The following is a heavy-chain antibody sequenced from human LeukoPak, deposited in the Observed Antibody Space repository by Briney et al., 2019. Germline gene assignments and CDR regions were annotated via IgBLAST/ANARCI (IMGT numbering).Heavy chain of an antibody. Sequence: GGSLRLSCAASGFTFSSYSMNWVRQAPGKGLEWVSSISSSSSYIYYADSEKGRFTISRDNAKNSLYLQMNSLRAEDTAVYYCARMAYCGGDCYHAFDIWGQGTMVTVSS. CDR2: ISSSSSYI. CDR1: GFTFSSYS. V-gene: IGHV3-21*01. D-gene: IGHD2-21*02. CDR3: ARMAYCGGDCYHAFDI. J-gene: IGHJ3*02.